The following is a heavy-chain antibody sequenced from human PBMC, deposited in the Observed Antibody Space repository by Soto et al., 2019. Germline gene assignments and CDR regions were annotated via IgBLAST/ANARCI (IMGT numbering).Heavy chain of an antibody. J-gene: IGHJ5*02. V-gene: IGHV1-18*01. CDR1: GVTFTSYG. D-gene: IGHD1-26*01. Sequence: ASVKVSCKASGVTFTSYGITWVRQAPGQGLEWMGWISADYGHTNFAQKFQGRISMATDTSTTTAYMELKSLTSDDTAVYYCARVALRGSGLNWFHPWGQGTMVTVYS. CDR2: ISADYGHT. CDR3: ARVALRGSGLNWFHP.